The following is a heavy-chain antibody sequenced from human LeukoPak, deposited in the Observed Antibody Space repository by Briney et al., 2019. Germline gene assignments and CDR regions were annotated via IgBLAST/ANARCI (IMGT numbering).Heavy chain of an antibody. CDR2: IYYSGST. CDR1: GGSISSSSYY. V-gene: IGHV4-39*01. CDR3: ASLTKTMVRGARGSFDP. J-gene: IGHJ5*02. D-gene: IGHD3-10*01. Sequence: SETLSLTCTVSGGSISSSSYYWGWIRQPPGKGLEWIGSIYYSGSTYYNPSLKSRVTISVDTSKNQFSLKLSSVTAADTAVYYCASLTKTMVRGARGSFDPWGQGTLVTVSS.